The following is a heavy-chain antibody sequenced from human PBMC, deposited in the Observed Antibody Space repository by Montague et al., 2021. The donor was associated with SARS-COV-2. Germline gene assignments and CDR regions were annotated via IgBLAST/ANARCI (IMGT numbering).Heavy chain of an antibody. D-gene: IGHD4-23*01. V-gene: IGHV4-59*01. J-gene: IGHJ6*02. CDR3: AIGRAGNSYAYFYGMDV. Sequence: SETLSLTCTVSGGSISSYYWSWIRQPPEKGLEWVGYVLSTGHTNYNPSLKSRVTMSVDTSKNQLSLKLSSVTTADTAVYYCAIGRAGNSYAYFYGMDVWGQGTTVTVSS. CDR1: GGSISSYY. CDR2: VLSTGHT.